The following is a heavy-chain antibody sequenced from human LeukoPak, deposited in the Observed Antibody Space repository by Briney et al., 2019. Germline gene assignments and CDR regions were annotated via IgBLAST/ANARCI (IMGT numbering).Heavy chain of an antibody. D-gene: IGHD2-2*01. CDR3: AGEGYCNSTSCYGNWFDP. J-gene: IGHJ5*02. V-gene: IGHV4-61*09. Sequence: SETLSLTCTVSGGSISSGSYYWRWIPPPAGKGLGWIGHIYTSGSTNYNPALKSRVTISVDTSKNQFSLKQTLGTAANTAVYYCAGEGYCNSTSCYGNWFDPWGQGTLVTVSS. CDR2: IYTSGST. CDR1: GGSISSGSYY.